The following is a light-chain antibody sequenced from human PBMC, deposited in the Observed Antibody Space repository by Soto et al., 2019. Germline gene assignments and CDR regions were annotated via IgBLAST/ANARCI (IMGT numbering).Light chain of an antibody. CDR1: QSVSSS. V-gene: IGKV1-5*01. CDR3: QQYNSRQWT. J-gene: IGKJ1*01. CDR2: DAS. Sequence: DTETSHLVSTLSASVGDRVPIHCGASQSVSSSLAWYQQKPGKAPRLLIYDASSMASGIPSRFSGSGSGTEFTLTISSLQSDDFATYYCQQYNSRQWTFGQGTKVDIK.